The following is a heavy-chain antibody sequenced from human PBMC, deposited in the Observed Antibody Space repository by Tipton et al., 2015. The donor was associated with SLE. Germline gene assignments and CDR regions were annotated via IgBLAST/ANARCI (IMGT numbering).Heavy chain of an antibody. CDR1: GGSISSYY. J-gene: IGHJ2*01. D-gene: IGHD6-6*01. CDR2: IYYSGST. CDR3: ARRRYSSPSRPYWYFGL. V-gene: IGHV4-59*08. Sequence: TLSLTCTVSGGSISSYYWSWIRQPPGKGLEWIGYIYYSGSTNYNPSLKSRVTISVDTSKNQFSLKLSSVTAADTAVYYCARRRYSSPSRPYWYFGLWGRGTLVTVSS.